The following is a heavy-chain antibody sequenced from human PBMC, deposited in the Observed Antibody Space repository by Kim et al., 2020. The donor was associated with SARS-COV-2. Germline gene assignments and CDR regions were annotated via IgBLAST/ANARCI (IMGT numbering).Heavy chain of an antibody. CDR3: ARTYYGFDY. J-gene: IGHJ4*02. CDR2: IQHSGNT. CDR1: DGSFSDYF. V-gene: IGHV4-34*01. D-gene: IGHD3-22*01. Sequence: SETLSLTCAVYDGSFSDYFWSWIRQPPGEGLEWIAEIQHSGNTNYNPSLKSRVTISVDTSKKQISLKVFSVTAADTAVYYCARTYYGFDYWGQGTQVTVS.